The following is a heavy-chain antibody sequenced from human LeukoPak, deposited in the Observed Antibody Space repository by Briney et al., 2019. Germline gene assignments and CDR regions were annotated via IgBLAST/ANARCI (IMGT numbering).Heavy chain of an antibody. D-gene: IGHD3-3*01. Sequence: GASVKVSCKASGYTFTSYDINWVRQATGQGLEWMGWMNPNSGNTGYAQKFQGRVTMTRNTSISTAYMELSSLRSEDTAVYCCARTRRCGIFGVVTHYYYYGMDVWGHGTTVTVSS. V-gene: IGHV1-8*01. CDR1: GYTFTSYD. J-gene: IGHJ6*02. CDR2: MNPNSGNT. CDR3: ARTRRCGIFGVVTHYYYYGMDV.